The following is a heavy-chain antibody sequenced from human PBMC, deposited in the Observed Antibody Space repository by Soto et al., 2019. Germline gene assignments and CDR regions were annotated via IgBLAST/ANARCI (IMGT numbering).Heavy chain of an antibody. CDR3: ARTQEDIVLMVYAKYGMDV. Sequence: GGSLRLSCAASGFTFSSYGTHWVRQAPGKGLEWVAVIWYDGSNKYYADSVKGRFTISRDNSKNTLYLQMNSLRAEDTAVYYCARTQEDIVLMVYAKYGMDVWGQGTTVTVSS. CDR1: GFTFSSYG. J-gene: IGHJ6*02. D-gene: IGHD2-8*01. CDR2: IWYDGSNK. V-gene: IGHV3-33*01.